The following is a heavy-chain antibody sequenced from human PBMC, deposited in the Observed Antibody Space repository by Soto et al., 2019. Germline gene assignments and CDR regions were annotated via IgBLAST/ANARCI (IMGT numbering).Heavy chain of an antibody. CDR2: LNPNSGGT. D-gene: IGHD3-22*01. CDR1: GYTFTGYY. Sequence: QVQLVQSGAEVKKPGASVKVSCKASGYTFTGYYMHRVRQAPGQGLEWMGWLNPNSGGTNYAQRSQGWVTMTRDTPISTAYRDLSRMSSDDAAVYCCARVSGSSGYSDAVEIWGQGTMVTVSS. V-gene: IGHV1-2*04. CDR3: ARVSGSSGYSDAVEI. J-gene: IGHJ3*02.